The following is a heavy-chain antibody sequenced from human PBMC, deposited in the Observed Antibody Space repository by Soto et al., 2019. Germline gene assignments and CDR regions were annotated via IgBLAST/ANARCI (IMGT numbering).Heavy chain of an antibody. CDR2: ISAYNGDT. V-gene: IGHV1-18*04. CDR1: GFTFTSFG. Sequence: QIHLVQSGSEVKKPGASVKVSCEASGFTFTSFGISWVRQAPGQGLEWMGWISAYNGDTDIAQRVQGRVTLTTDTSTNTAYMELRRLRSDDTAVYYCARDKMVYTYGSGTFDYWGQGTVVTVSS. D-gene: IGHD3-10*01. J-gene: IGHJ4*02. CDR3: ARDKMVYTYGSGTFDY.